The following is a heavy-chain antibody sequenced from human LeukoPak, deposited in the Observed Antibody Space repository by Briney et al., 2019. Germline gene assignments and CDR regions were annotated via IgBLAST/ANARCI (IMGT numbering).Heavy chain of an antibody. CDR1: GYTFTGYY. Sequence: GASVKVSCKASGYTFTGYYMHWVRQAPGQGAEWVGWINPNSGGTNYAQKFQGRVTMTRDTSISTAYMELSGLRSDDTAVYYCARGQGWFGELLRYFDYWGQGTLVTVSS. CDR3: ARGQGWFGELLRYFDY. V-gene: IGHV1-2*02. J-gene: IGHJ4*02. CDR2: INPNSGGT. D-gene: IGHD3-10*01.